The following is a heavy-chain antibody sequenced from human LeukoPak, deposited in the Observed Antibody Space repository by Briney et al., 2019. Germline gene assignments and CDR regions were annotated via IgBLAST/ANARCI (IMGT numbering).Heavy chain of an antibody. CDR2: IREKPHSYST. J-gene: IGHJ4*02. D-gene: IGHD5-24*01. Sequence: GGSLRLSCTASGFTFSDHDMDWVRQAPGKGLEWVASIREKPHSYSTEYAASGKGRFTISRDDSKNSLYLQMSSLKTEDTAVYYCARGFRYGSNWGFDYWGQGTLVTVSS. CDR3: ARGFRYGSNWGFDY. V-gene: IGHV3-72*01. CDR1: GFTFSDHD.